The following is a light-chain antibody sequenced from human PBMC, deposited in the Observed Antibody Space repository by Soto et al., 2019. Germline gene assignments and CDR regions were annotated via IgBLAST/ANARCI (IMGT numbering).Light chain of an antibody. CDR1: QSVRNW. Sequence: DIQMTQSPSTLFASVGDRVTITCRASQSVRNWLAWYQQKPGKAPKFLIYAASSLQSGVPSRFSGSGSGTDFTLTISSLQPEDFATYYCQQSYSTLITFGQGTRLEIK. J-gene: IGKJ5*01. CDR2: AAS. CDR3: QQSYSTLIT. V-gene: IGKV1-39*01.